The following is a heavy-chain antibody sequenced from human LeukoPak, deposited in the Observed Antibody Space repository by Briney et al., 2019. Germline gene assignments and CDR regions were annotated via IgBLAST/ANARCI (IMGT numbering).Heavy chain of an antibody. CDR3: ARFYTDWFDP. CDR1: GGSISSYY. Sequence: SETLSLTCTVSGGSISSYYWSWIRQPPGKGLEWIGYIYYSGSANYNPSLKSRVTISVDTSKNQFSLKLSSVTAADTAVYYCARFYTDWFDPWGQGTLVTVSS. D-gene: IGHD2/OR15-2a*01. J-gene: IGHJ5*02. CDR2: IYYSGSA. V-gene: IGHV4-59*01.